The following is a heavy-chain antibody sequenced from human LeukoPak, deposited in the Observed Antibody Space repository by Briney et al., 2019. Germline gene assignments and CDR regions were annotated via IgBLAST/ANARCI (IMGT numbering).Heavy chain of an antibody. CDR2: IYYSGST. V-gene: IGHV4-59*08. J-gene: IGHJ3*02. Sequence: SETLSLTCTVSGGSISSYYWSWIRQPPGEGLEWIGYIYYSGSTNYNPSLKSRVTISVDTSKNQFSLKLSSVTAADTAVYYCARHLGDTVTTSDAFDIWGQGTMVTVSS. CDR1: GGSISSYY. CDR3: ARHLGDTVTTSDAFDI. D-gene: IGHD4-17*01.